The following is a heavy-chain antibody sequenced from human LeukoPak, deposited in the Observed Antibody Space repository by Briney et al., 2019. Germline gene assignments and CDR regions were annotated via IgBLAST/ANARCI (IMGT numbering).Heavy chain of an antibody. V-gene: IGHV4-59*08. CDR3: ARVPYYDILTPTYYFDY. CDR2: IYYSGST. CDR1: GGSISNYY. J-gene: IGHJ4*02. D-gene: IGHD3-9*01. Sequence: SETLSLTCTVSGGSISNYYWSWIRQPPGKGLEWIGYIYYSGSTYYNPSLKSRVTISVDTSKNQFSLKLSSVTAADTAVYYCARVPYYDILTPTYYFDYWGQGTLVTVSS.